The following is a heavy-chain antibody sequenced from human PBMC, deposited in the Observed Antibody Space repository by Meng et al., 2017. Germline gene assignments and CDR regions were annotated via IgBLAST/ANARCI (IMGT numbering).Heavy chain of an antibody. Sequence: HVSLLHPGAELKKTRASAKVSCKVSGYPFTGYYMHWVRQAPGQGLEWMGRINPNRGGANYAQKFQGRVTMTTDTSISTAYMELSRLRSDDTSVYYCARSERYVLGFDYWGQGTLVTVSS. CDR2: INPNRGGA. CDR3: ARSERYVLGFDY. J-gene: IGHJ4*02. CDR1: GYPFTGYY. D-gene: IGHD3-16*01. V-gene: IGHV1-2*06.